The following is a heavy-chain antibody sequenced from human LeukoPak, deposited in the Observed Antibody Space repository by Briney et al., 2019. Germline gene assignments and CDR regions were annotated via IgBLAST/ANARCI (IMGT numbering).Heavy chain of an antibody. Sequence: GGSLRLPCAASGFTFSSYSMNWVRQAPGKGLECVSSISSSSYIHYADSVKGRFTISRDNAKNSLYLQMNSLRAEDTALYYCARVGDGDSFDYWGQGTLVTVSS. D-gene: IGHD3-10*01. CDR1: GFTFSSYS. CDR3: ARVGDGDSFDY. V-gene: IGHV3-21*01. J-gene: IGHJ4*02. CDR2: ISSSSYI.